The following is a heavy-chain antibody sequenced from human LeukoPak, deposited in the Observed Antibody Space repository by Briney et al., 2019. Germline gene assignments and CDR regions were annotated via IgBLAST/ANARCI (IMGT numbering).Heavy chain of an antibody. D-gene: IGHD2-2*01. V-gene: IGHV3-21*01. Sequence: PGGSLRLSCAASGFTFSSYSMNWVRQVPGKGLEWVSSISSSSYIYYADSVKGRFTISRDNAKNSLYLQMNSLRAEDTAVYYCARGVPAADYYYYYMDVWGKGTTVTVSS. J-gene: IGHJ6*03. CDR1: GFTFSSYS. CDR2: ISSSSYI. CDR3: ARGVPAADYYYYYMDV.